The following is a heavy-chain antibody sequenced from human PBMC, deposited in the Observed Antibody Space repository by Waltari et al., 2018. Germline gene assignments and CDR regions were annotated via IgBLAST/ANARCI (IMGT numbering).Heavy chain of an antibody. CDR2: ISGSGGST. CDR1: GFTFSSYA. D-gene: IGHD2-2*01. J-gene: IGHJ4*02. CDR3: AKVGLGYCSSTSCSYFDY. V-gene: IGHV3-23*01. Sequence: EVQLLESGGGLVQPGGSLRLSCAASGFTFSSYAMSWVRQAPGKGLEWVSAISGSGGSTYDADSVKGRFTISRDNSKNTLYLQMNSLRAEDTAVYYCAKVGLGYCSSTSCSYFDYWGQGTLVTVSS.